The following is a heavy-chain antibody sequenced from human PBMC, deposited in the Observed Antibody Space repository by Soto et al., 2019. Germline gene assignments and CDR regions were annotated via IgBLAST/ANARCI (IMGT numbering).Heavy chain of an antibody. D-gene: IGHD7-27*01. V-gene: IGHV3-30*18. CDR1: GFTFSSYG. CDR3: AKLYPAGTETYLGGFDY. CDR2: ISYDGSKK. Sequence: ESGGGVVQPGRSLRLSCAASGFTFSSYGMHWVRQAPGRGLEWVALISYDGSKKHYEDSVKGRFTISRDNSKNTLYLQMNSLRPEDTAVYYCAKLYPAGTETYLGGFDYWGQGALVTVSS. J-gene: IGHJ4*02.